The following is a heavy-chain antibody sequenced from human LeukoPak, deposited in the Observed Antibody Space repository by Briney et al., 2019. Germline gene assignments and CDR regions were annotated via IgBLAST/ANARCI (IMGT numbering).Heavy chain of an antibody. V-gene: IGHV3-48*04. Sequence: GGSLRLSCAASGFTFTTYWMGWVRQAPGKGLEWVSYISSSGSTIYYADSVKGRFTISRDNAKNSLYLQMNSLRAEDTAVYYCAELGITMIGGVWGKGTTVTVSS. CDR3: AELGITMIGGV. D-gene: IGHD3-10*02. J-gene: IGHJ6*04. CDR1: GFTFTTYW. CDR2: ISSSGSTI.